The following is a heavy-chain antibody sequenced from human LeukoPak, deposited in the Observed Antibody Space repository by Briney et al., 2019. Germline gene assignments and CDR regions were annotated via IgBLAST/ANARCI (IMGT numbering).Heavy chain of an antibody. CDR1: GFTFSSYS. V-gene: IGHV3-48*01. J-gene: IGHJ3*02. CDR2: ISSSSSII. CDR3: ARAKRNGFDI. Sequence: GGSLRLSCAASGFTFSSYSMNWVRQAPGKGLEWVSYISSSSSIIYYADSVKGRFTIFRDTAKNSLYLQMNSLRAEDTAVFYCARAKRNGFDIWGQGTLVTVSS.